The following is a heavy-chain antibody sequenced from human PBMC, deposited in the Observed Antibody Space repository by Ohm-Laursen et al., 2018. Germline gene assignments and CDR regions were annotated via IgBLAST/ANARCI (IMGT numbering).Heavy chain of an antibody. CDR1: GDSVSSNSAA. Sequence: SETLSLTCTISGDSVSSNSAAWNWIRQSPSRGLEWLGRTYYRSSWYNDYAVSVRSRITINPDTSKNHFSLRLNSVTPDDTAVYYCARDKGVRIYGMDVWGQGTTVTVSS. D-gene: IGHD3-10*01. V-gene: IGHV6-1*01. J-gene: IGHJ6*02. CDR3: ARDKGVRIYGMDV. CDR2: TYYRSSWYN.